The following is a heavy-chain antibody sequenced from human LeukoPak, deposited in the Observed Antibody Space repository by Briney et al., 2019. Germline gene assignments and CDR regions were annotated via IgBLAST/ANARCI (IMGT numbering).Heavy chain of an antibody. CDR1: GFTFSTYS. D-gene: IGHD1-26*01. CDR3: ARSQVGATTVDY. V-gene: IGHV3-48*01. CDR2: IGSSSGTI. Sequence: GGSLRLSCAASGFTFSTYSMNWVRQAPGKGLEWVSYIGSSSGTIYYADSVKGRFTISRDNSKNTLYLQMNSLRAEDTAVYYCARSQVGATTVDYWGQGTLVTVSS. J-gene: IGHJ4*02.